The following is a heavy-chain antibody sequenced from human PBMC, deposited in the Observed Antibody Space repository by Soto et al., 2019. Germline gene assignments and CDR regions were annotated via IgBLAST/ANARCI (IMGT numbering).Heavy chain of an antibody. V-gene: IGHV3-23*01. CDR1: GFTFSSYS. J-gene: IGHJ4*02. D-gene: IGHD7-27*01. CDR3: AKEGPGFFDY. CDR2: INTSGGYT. Sequence: PGGSLRLSCAASGFTFSSYSMNWVRQAPGKGLEWVSVINTSGGYTNYADSVKGRFTISRDNSKNTLYVQMNSLRAEDTAIYYCAKEGPGFFDYWGQGTLVTVSS.